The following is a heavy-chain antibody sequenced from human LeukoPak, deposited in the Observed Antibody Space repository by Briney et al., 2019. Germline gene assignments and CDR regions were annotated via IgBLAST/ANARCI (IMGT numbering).Heavy chain of an antibody. CDR2: INHSGST. D-gene: IGHD3-10*01. V-gene: IGHV4-34*01. CDR3: ASTYGSGSQNWFDP. Sequence: PSETLSLTCTVSGGSLSSYYWSWIRQPPGKGLEWIGEINHSGSTNYNPSLKSRVTISVDTSKNQFSLKLSSVTAADTAVYYCASTYGSGSQNWFDPRGQGTLVTVSS. J-gene: IGHJ5*02. CDR1: GGSLSSYY.